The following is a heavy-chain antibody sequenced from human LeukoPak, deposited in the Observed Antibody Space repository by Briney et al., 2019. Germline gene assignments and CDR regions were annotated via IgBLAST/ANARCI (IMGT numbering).Heavy chain of an antibody. V-gene: IGHV1-69*06. CDR1: GGTFSSYA. Sequence: GASVKVSCKASGGTFSSYAISWVRQAPGQGLEWMGGIIPIFGTANYAQKFQGRVTITADKSTSTAYMELSSLRSEDTAVYYCARENCGGDCFEPYFDYWGQGTLVTVSS. D-gene: IGHD2-21*02. CDR2: IIPIFGTA. CDR3: ARENCGGDCFEPYFDY. J-gene: IGHJ4*02.